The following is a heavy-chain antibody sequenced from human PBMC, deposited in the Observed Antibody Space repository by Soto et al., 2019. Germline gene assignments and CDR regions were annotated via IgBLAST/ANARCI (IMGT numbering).Heavy chain of an antibody. J-gene: IGHJ4*02. CDR3: ARDGTPRGGSYSDY. V-gene: IGHV1-69*12. CDR2: IIPIFGTA. D-gene: IGHD1-26*01. CDR1: GGTFSSYA. Sequence: QVQLVQSGAEVKKPGSSVKVSCKASGGTFSSYAISWVRQAPGQGLEWMGGIIPIFGTANYAQKFQGRVTITADESTSRAYMELSSRRSEDTAVYYCARDGTPRGGSYSDYWGQGTLVTVSS.